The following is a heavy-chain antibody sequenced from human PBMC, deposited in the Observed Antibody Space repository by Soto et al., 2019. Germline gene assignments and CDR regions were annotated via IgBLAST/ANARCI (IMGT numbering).Heavy chain of an antibody. V-gene: IGHV1-46*03. CDR1: GYTFTSYY. D-gene: IGHD4-17*01. J-gene: IGHJ4*02. CDR2: INPSGGST. CDR3: TRDRDYGGNPLYFDY. Sequence: ASVKVSFTASGYTFTSYYMHWVRQAPGQGLEWMGIINPSGGSTSYAQKFQGRVTMTRDTSTSTVYMELSSLRSEDTAVYYCTRDRDYGGNPLYFDYWGQGTLVTVSS.